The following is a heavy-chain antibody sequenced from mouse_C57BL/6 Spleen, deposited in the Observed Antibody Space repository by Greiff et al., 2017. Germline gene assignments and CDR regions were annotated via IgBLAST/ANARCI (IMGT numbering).Heavy chain of an antibody. J-gene: IGHJ1*03. Sequence: VKVVESGGGLVKPGGSLKLSCAASGFTFSDYGMHWVRQAPEKGLEWVAYISSGSSTIYYADTVKGRFTISRDNAKNTLFLQMTSLRSEDTAMYYCARPGGSSPHWYFDVWGTGTTVTVSS. CDR2: ISSGSSTI. V-gene: IGHV5-17*01. CDR3: ARPGGSSPHWYFDV. D-gene: IGHD1-1*01. CDR1: GFTFSDYG.